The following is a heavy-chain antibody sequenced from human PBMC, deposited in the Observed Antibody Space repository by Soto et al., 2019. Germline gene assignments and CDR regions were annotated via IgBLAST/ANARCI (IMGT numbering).Heavy chain of an antibody. J-gene: IGHJ4*02. CDR3: ATHPGDGYTPWDY. V-gene: IGHV4-39*01. CDR2: IHDRGST. CDR1: GGSISRDFYY. Sequence: QLQLQESGPGLVKPSETLSLSCTVSGGSISRDFYYWGWIRQPPGKGLEWMGSIHDRGSTYYNPSPRRRVPIPVDRSPNQFSLTLTSVTAADTAVYSCATHPGDGYTPWDYWGQGSLVPVPS. D-gene: IGHD5-12*01.